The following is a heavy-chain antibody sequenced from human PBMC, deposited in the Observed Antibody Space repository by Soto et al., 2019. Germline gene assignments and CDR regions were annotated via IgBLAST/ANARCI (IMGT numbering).Heavy chain of an antibody. Sequence: QVQLQESGPGLVKPSQTLSLTCTVSGGSISSGGYYWSWIRQHPGKGLEWIGYIYYSGSTYYNPSLRSRVTIPVDTSKNQFSRKRSSVPAADTAVYYCARSRVPSHLAPFDYWGQGTLVTVSS. J-gene: IGHJ4*02. V-gene: IGHV4-31*03. D-gene: IGHD2-2*01. CDR1: GGSISSGGYY. CDR3: ARSRVPSHLAPFDY. CDR2: IYYSGST.